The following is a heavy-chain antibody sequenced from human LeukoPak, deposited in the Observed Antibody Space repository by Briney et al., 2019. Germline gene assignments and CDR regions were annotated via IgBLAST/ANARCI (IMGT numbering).Heavy chain of an antibody. CDR1: GFTFSSYW. V-gene: IGHV3-7*01. CDR2: IKQDGSEK. Sequence: PGGSLRLSCAASGFTFSSYWTSWVRQAPGKGLEWVANIKQDGSEKYYVDSVKGRFTISRDNAKNSLYLQMNSLRAEDTAVYYCARGQGFVYYYYMDVWGKGTTVTVSS. D-gene: IGHD2-15*01. CDR3: ARGQGFVYYYYMDV. J-gene: IGHJ6*03.